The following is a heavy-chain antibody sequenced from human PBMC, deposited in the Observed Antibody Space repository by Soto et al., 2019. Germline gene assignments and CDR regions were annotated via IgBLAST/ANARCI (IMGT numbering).Heavy chain of an antibody. V-gene: IGHV3-73*02. Sequence: EVLLVESGGGLVQAGGSLKLACEASGFTFFTGSAIHWVRQASGKGLEWLGRIRSKSNNYATTYAESVNGRFPMSRDDSEKTAFLQMDGLKTEDTAVYYCARGDYYDMNAYFFGCGLGTLVTVSA. CDR1: GFTFFTGSA. D-gene: IGHD3-22*01. J-gene: IGHJ4*02. CDR3: ARGDYYDMNAYFFG. CDR2: IRSKSNNYAT.